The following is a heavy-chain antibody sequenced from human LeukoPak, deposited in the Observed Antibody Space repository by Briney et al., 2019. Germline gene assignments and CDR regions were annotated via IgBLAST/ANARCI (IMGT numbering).Heavy chain of an antibody. D-gene: IGHD2-21*02. CDR1: GFTFSSYW. CDR2: IKQDGSEK. Sequence: GGSLRFSCAASGFTFSSYWMSWVRQAPGKGLEWVANIKQDGSEKYYVDSVKGRFTVSRDNAKNSLYLQMNSLRAEDTAVYYCARVGVTAGWPGLDYWGQGTLVTVSS. J-gene: IGHJ4*02. CDR3: ARVGVTAGWPGLDY. V-gene: IGHV3-7*01.